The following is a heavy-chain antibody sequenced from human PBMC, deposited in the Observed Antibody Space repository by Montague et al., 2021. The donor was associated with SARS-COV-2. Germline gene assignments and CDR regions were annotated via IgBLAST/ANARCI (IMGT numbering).Heavy chain of an antibody. Sequence: CAISGDSVSSNIAAWNWIRQSPSRGLEWLGRTYYRSKWYNDYAVSVRSRITISPDTSKNQFPLQLNSVTPEDTAVYYCTQERGPGRTTWHYFDYWGQGTLVTVSP. CDR3: TQERGPGRTTWHYFDY. J-gene: IGHJ4*02. D-gene: IGHD1-14*01. V-gene: IGHV6-1*01. CDR1: GDSVSSNIAA. CDR2: TYYRSKWYN.